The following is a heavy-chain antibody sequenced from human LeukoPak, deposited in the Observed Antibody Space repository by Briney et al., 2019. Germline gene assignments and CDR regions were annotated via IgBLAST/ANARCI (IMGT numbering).Heavy chain of an antibody. J-gene: IGHJ4*02. CDR3: ARGYDFWSGYYGWYFDY. Sequence: GGSLRLSCAASGFTFDDYGMSWVRQAPGKGLVWVSRINSDGSSTSYADSVKGRFTISRDNAKNTLYLQMNSLRAEDTAVYYCARGYDFWSGYYGWYFDYWGQGTLVTVSS. CDR2: INSDGSST. V-gene: IGHV3-74*01. D-gene: IGHD3-3*01. CDR1: GFTFDDYG.